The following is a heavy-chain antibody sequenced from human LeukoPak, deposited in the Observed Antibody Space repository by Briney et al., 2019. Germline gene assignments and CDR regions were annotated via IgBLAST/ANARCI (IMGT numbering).Heavy chain of an antibody. V-gene: IGHV4-34*01. Sequence: SGTLSLTCAVYGGSFSGYYWSWIRQPPGKGLEWIGEINHSGSTNYNPSLKSRVTISVDTSKNQFSLKLSSVTAADTAVYYCARGGSGSMNPDYYYYMDVWGKGTTVTVSS. D-gene: IGHD3-22*01. CDR3: ARGGSGSMNPDYYYYMDV. CDR1: GGSFSGYY. J-gene: IGHJ6*03. CDR2: INHSGST.